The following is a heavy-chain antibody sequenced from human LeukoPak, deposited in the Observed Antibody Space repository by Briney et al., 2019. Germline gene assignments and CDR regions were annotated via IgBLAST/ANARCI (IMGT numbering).Heavy chain of an antibody. D-gene: IGHD5-12*01. CDR1: GYTFTSYY. J-gene: IGHJ1*01. V-gene: IGHV1-46*01. CDR3: SRSYSGYDYRLHLWYAY. CDR2: INPSGGST. Sequence: ASVKVSCKASGYTFTSYYMHWVRQAPGQGLEWMGIINPSGGSTSYAQKFQGRGTMTRDTSTSTFYMELSSLRTEDTAVYYLSRSYSGYDYRLHLWYAYWGEGTLATVSS.